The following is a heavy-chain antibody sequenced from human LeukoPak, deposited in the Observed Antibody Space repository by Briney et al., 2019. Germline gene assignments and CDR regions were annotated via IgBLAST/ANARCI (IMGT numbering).Heavy chain of an antibody. D-gene: IGHD6-19*01. J-gene: IGHJ4*02. Sequence: SETLSLTCTVSGGSISSYYWSWIRQPAGKGLEWIGRIYTSGSTNYNPSLKSRVAMSVDTSKNQFSLKLSSVTAADTAVYYCAREGYSSGWTDFDYWGQGTLVTVSS. CDR3: AREGYSSGWTDFDY. V-gene: IGHV4-4*07. CDR1: GGSISSYY. CDR2: IYTSGST.